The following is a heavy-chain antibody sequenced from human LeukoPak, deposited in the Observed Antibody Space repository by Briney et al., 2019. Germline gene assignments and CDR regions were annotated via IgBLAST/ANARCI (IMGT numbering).Heavy chain of an antibody. J-gene: IGHJ5*02. V-gene: IGHV4-30-2*03. CDR2: IYHSGST. D-gene: IGHD3-10*01. Sequence: PSQTLSLTCAVSGGSISSGGYSWSWIRQPPGKGLEWIGYIYHSGSTYYNPSLKSRVTISVDTSKNQFSLKLSSVTAADTAVYYCARRRRGDRELLWFGEFPFDPWGQGTLVTVSS. CDR3: ARRRRGDRELLWFGEFPFDP. CDR1: GGSISSGGYS.